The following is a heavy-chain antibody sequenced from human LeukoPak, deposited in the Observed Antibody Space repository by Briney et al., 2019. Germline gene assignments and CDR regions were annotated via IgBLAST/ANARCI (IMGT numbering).Heavy chain of an antibody. D-gene: IGHD6-19*01. J-gene: IGHJ4*02. Sequence: GGSLRLSCTASGFTIGDYAMSWVRQAPGKGLEWVGRIKSKTDGGTTDYAAPVKGRFTISRDDSKNTLYLQMNSLKTEDTAVYYCTTEGIAVAEYYFDYWGQGTLVTVSS. CDR2: IKSKTDGGTT. V-gene: IGHV3-15*01. CDR3: TTEGIAVAEYYFDY. CDR1: GFTIGDYA.